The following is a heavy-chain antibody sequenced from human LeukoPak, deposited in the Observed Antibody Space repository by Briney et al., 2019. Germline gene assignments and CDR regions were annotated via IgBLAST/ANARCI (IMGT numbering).Heavy chain of an antibody. CDR3: ARVSYCSGGSCNGRSWFDP. CDR1: GYTFTSFD. D-gene: IGHD2-15*01. J-gene: IGHJ5*02. V-gene: IGHV1-18*01. CDR2: ISAYNGNT. Sequence: ASVKVSCKASGYTFTSFDINWVRQAPGQGLEWMGWISAYNGNTNYAQKLQGRVTMTIDTSTSTAYMELRSLRSDDTAVYYCARVSYCSGGSCNGRSWFDPWGQGTLVTVSS.